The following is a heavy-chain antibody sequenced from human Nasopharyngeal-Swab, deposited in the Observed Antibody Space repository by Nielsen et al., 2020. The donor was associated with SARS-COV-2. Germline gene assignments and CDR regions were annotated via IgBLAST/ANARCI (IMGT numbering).Heavy chain of an antibody. CDR2: LSSLGLT. J-gene: IGHJ5*02. CDR3: ARDNSKWEPRFWFDP. D-gene: IGHD1-26*01. V-gene: IGHV4-59*01. Sequence: WIRQPPGKGLEWIGYLSSLGLTPYPPSLKSRVTISVDTSKNQFSLKLSSVTAADTAVYYCARDNSKWEPRFWFDPWGQGTLVTVSS.